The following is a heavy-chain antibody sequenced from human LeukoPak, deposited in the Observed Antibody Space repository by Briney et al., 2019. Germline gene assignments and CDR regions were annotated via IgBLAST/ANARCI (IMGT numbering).Heavy chain of an antibody. CDR1: GGSISSYY. V-gene: IGHV4-59*01. J-gene: IGHJ4*02. CDR2: IYYSGST. Sequence: QTSETLSLTCTVSGGSISSYYWSWIRQPPGKGLEWIGYIYYSGSTNYNPSLNSRVTISVDMSKNQFSLKLSSVTAADTAVYYCARAPYFDFWTGYYFDYWGLGTLVTVSS. D-gene: IGHD3-3*01. CDR3: ARAPYFDFWTGYYFDY.